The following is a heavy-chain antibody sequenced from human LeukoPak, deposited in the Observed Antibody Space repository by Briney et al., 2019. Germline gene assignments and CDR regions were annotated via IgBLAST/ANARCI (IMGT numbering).Heavy chain of an antibody. CDR1: GFTFSSYA. Sequence: GGSLRLSCAASGFTFSSYAMSWIRPGPGKGLEWVSAISGRGDSTYYADSVKGRFTISRDNSKNTLYLQMNSLRAEDTAVYYCAKDRLTGYWGQGNLVTVSS. D-gene: IGHD1-14*01. CDR3: AKDRLTGY. CDR2: ISGRGDST. J-gene: IGHJ4*02. V-gene: IGHV3-23*01.